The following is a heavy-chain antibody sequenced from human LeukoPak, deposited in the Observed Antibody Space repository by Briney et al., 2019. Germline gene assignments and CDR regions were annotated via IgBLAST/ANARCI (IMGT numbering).Heavy chain of an antibody. CDR2: LYNTGNT. Sequence: PGGSLRLSCAASGFTVNSNYLSWVRQVPGKGLEWVSTLYNTGNTYYANSVKGRFSISRDNSKNTLFLQMNSLRAEDTAVYYCARLTPAAGRLYFVDWGPGTLVTVSS. D-gene: IGHD6-13*01. CDR3: ARLTPAAGRLYFVD. V-gene: IGHV3-53*01. CDR1: GFTVNSNY. J-gene: IGHJ4*02.